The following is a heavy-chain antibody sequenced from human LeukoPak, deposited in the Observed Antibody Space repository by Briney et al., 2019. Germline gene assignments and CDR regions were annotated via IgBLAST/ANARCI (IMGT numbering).Heavy chain of an antibody. CDR2: ISGSGGST. CDR1: GFTFSSYA. D-gene: IGHD3-3*01. Sequence: GGSLRLSCAASGFTFSSYAMSWVRQAPGKGLEWVSAISGSGGSTYYADSVKGRFTISRDNSKNTLYLQMNSLRAEDTAVYYCAKGVGDSWSGYQLNWFDPWGQGTLVTVSS. CDR3: AKGVGDSWSGYQLNWFDP. V-gene: IGHV3-23*01. J-gene: IGHJ5*02.